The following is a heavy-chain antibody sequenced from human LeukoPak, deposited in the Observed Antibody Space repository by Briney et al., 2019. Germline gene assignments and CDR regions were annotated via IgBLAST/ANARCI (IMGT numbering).Heavy chain of an antibody. V-gene: IGHV3-7*01. CDR1: GFTFSSSW. J-gene: IGHJ4*02. CDR3: ARGGFLTGFVFSY. Sequence: GGSLRLSCAASGFTFSSSWMSWVRQAPGKGLEWVANIKQDGSEKYYVDSVKGRFTISRDNAKNSLYLQMNSLRAEDTAVYYCARGGFLTGFVFSYWGQGTLVTVSS. D-gene: IGHD3-9*01. CDR2: IKQDGSEK.